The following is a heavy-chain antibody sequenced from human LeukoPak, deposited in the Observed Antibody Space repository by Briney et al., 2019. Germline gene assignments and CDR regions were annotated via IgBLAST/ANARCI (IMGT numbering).Heavy chain of an antibody. CDR3: ASGGSGSALYY. J-gene: IGHJ4*02. CDR1: GCTFSGYG. D-gene: IGHD3-10*01. V-gene: IGHV3-30*03. Sequence: GGSLRLSCAASGCTFSGYGMHWVRQAPGKGLEWVAVISYDGSNKYYADSVKGRFTISRDNSKNTLYLQMNSLRAEDTAVYYCASGGSGSALYYWGQGTLLTVSS. CDR2: ISYDGSNK.